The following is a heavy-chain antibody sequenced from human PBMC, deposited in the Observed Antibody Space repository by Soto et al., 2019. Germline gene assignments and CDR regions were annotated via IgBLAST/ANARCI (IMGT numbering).Heavy chain of an antibody. J-gene: IGHJ6*02. CDR3: ARPLVAPVAGPYYYGMDV. D-gene: IGHD6-19*01. Sequence: QIQLVESGGGVVQPGRSQRLSCTASGYTINSYGFNWVRQAPGKGLEWVAVIWYDGNTKYYADSVKGRFTISRDNLRSTVYLQMNSLTAEDTAVYYCARPLVAPVAGPYYYGMDVWGQGTTVTVSS. V-gene: IGHV3-33*01. CDR1: GYTINSYG. CDR2: IWYDGNTK.